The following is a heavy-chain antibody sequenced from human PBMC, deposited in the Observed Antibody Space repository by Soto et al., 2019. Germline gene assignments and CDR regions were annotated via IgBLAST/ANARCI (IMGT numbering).Heavy chain of an antibody. CDR3: VKKSSGSYPFDY. CDR2: ISGSGDTT. J-gene: IGHJ4*02. V-gene: IGHV3-23*01. D-gene: IGHD3-22*01. Sequence: GGSLRLSCAASGLTFSSYSMSWVRQAPGKGLEWVSVISGSGDTTYYADSVKGRFTISRDNSKNTLFLQMNSLRAEDTAIYYCVKKSSGSYPFDYWGQGTLVTVSS. CDR1: GLTFSSYS.